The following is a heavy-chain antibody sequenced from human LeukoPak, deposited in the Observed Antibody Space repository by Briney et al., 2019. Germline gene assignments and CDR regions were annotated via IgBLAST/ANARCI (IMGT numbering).Heavy chain of an antibody. CDR1: GGSFSGYY. V-gene: IGHV4-34*01. CDR2: INHSGST. CDR3: ARGGSSSWYGSYYYYGMDV. D-gene: IGHD6-13*01. J-gene: IGHJ6*02. Sequence: SETLSLTCAVYGGSFSGYYWSWIRQPPGKGLEWIGEINHSGSTNYNPSLKSRVTISVDTSKNQFSLKLSSVIAADTAVYYCARGGSSSWYGSYYYYGMDVWGQGTTVTVSS.